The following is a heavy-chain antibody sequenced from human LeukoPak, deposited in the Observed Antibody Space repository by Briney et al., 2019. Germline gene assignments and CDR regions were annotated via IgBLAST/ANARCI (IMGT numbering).Heavy chain of an antibody. Sequence: AGGSLRLSCAASGFTFSSYGMHWVRQAPGKGLEWVAVIWYDGSNKYYADSVKVRFTISRDNSKNTLYLQMNSLRAQDTTVYYCAKGPRITIFGVVTTNFDYWGQGTLVTVSS. D-gene: IGHD3-3*01. V-gene: IGHV3-33*06. CDR2: IWYDGSNK. J-gene: IGHJ4*02. CDR1: GFTFSSYG. CDR3: AKGPRITIFGVVTTNFDY.